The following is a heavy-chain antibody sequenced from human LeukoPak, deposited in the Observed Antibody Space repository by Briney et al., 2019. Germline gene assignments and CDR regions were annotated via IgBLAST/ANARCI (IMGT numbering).Heavy chain of an antibody. CDR2: IYYSGST. V-gene: IGHV4-31*03. CDR3: ARGRSGYYFQGRGKGPNWFDP. CDR1: GGSISSGGYY. J-gene: IGHJ5*02. Sequence: PSETLSLTCTVSGGSISSGGYYWSWIRQYPGKGLEWIGYIYYSGSTYYNPSLKSRVTISVDTSKNQFSLKLSSVTAADTAVYYCARGRSGYYFQGRGKGPNWFDPWGQGTLVTVSS. D-gene: IGHD3-22*01.